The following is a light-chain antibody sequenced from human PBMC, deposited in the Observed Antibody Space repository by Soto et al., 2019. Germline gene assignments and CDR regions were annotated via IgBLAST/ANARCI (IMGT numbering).Light chain of an antibody. CDR3: QQRSNWPLT. CDR2: DAS. V-gene: IGKV3-11*01. Sequence: EIVLTQSPATLSLSPGERATLSCRASQSVSSYLAWYQQKPGQAPRLLISDASNRATGTPARFSGSGSGTDFTLTISSLEPEDFAVYYCQQRSNWPLTFDGGTKVEIK. J-gene: IGKJ4*01. CDR1: QSVSSY.